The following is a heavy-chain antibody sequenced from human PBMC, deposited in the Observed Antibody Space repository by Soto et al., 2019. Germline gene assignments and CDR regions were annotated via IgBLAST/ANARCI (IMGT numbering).Heavy chain of an antibody. CDR3: AREGVSSSWYNYYAMDV. V-gene: IGHV4-59*01. CDR2: IYYSGST. J-gene: IGHJ6*02. D-gene: IGHD6-13*01. Sequence: QVQLQESGPGLVKPSETLSLTCPVSGGSISSYYWSWIRQPPGKGLEWIGYIYYSGSTNYNPSLKSRVTISVDTSKNQFSLKLSSVTAADTAVYYCAREGVSSSWYNYYAMDVWGQGTTVTVSS. CDR1: GGSISSYY.